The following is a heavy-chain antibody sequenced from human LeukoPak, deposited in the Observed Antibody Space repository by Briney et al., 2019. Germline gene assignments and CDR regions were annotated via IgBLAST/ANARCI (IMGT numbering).Heavy chain of an antibody. CDR3: AKDVASSWYRNWFDP. J-gene: IGHJ5*02. V-gene: IGHV3-9*01. D-gene: IGHD6-13*01. Sequence: GGSLRLSCAASGFTFDDYAMHWVRQAPGKGLEWVSGISWNSGSIGYADSVKGRFTISRDNAKNSLYLQMNSLRAEDTALYYCAKDVASSWYRNWFDPWGQGTLVTVSS. CDR2: ISWNSGSI. CDR1: GFTFDDYA.